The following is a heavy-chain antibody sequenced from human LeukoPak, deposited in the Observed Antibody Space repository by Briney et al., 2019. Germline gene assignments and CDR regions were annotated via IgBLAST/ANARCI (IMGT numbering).Heavy chain of an antibody. Sequence: EASVKVSCKASGYTFTSYGISWVRQAPGQGLEWMGIINPSGGSTSYAQKFQGRVTMTRDTSTSTVYMELSSLRSEDTAVYYCARAGYDSSGYYLFDYWGQGTLVTVSS. J-gene: IGHJ4*02. D-gene: IGHD3-22*01. V-gene: IGHV1-46*01. CDR3: ARAGYDSSGYYLFDY. CDR1: GYTFTSYG. CDR2: INPSGGST.